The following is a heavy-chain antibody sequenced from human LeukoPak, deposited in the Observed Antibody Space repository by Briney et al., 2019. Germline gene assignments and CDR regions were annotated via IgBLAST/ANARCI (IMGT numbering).Heavy chain of an antibody. CDR1: GFTFSSYA. CDR3: AKDLPYYDSSGYFGAHAFDI. CDR2: ISGSGGST. D-gene: IGHD3-22*01. J-gene: IGHJ3*02. V-gene: IGHV3-23*01. Sequence: GGSLRLSCAASGFTFSSYAMSWVRQAPGKGLEWVSAISGSGGSTYYADSVKGRFTISRDNSKNTLYLQMNSLRAEDTAVYYCAKDLPYYDSSGYFGAHAFDIWGQGTMVTVSS.